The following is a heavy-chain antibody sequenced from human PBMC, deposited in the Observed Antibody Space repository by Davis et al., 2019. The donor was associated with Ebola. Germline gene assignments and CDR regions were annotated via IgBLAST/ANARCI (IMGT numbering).Heavy chain of an antibody. CDR1: GCPISNPY. D-gene: IGHD2-21*02. V-gene: IGHV4-59*11. J-gene: IGHJ4*02. CDR3: ARDRGVTPFDY. Sequence: SETLSLTCTAPGCPISNPYWSWIPQPPGKGLEWIGYIYYSVSTNYNPSLKSRVTISVDTSKNQFSLKLSSVTAADTAVYYCARDRGVTPFDYWGQGTLVTVSS. CDR2: IYYSVST.